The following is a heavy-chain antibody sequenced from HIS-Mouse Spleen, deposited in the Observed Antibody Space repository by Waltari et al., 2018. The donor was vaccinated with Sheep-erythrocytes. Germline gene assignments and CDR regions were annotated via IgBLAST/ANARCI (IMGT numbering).Heavy chain of an antibody. V-gene: IGHV1-8*01. D-gene: IGHD3-10*01. CDR1: GYTFTSYD. J-gene: IGHJ4*02. Sequence: QVQLVQSGAEVKKPGASVKVSCKASGYTFTSYDINWVRQATGQGLEWMGWMNPNSGNTGYAQKVQCRVNMTRNTSISTAYMELSSLRSEDTAVYYCARALGTYYYGSGSPDYWGQGTLVTVSS. CDR3: ARALGTYYYGSGSPDY. CDR2: MNPNSGNT.